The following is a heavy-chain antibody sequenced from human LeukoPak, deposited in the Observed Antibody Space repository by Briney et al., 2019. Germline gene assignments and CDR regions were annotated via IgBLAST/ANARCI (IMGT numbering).Heavy chain of an antibody. CDR3: AREPIWFGELPYYFDY. J-gene: IGHJ4*02. CDR2: IIPIFGTA. CDR1: GGTFSSYA. V-gene: IGHV1-69*01. Sequence: EASVKVSCKASGGTFSSYAISWVRQDPGQGLEWMGGIIPIFGTANYAQKFQGRVTITADESTSTAYMELSSLRSEDTAVYYCAREPIWFGELPYYFDYWGQGTLVTVSS. D-gene: IGHD3-10*01.